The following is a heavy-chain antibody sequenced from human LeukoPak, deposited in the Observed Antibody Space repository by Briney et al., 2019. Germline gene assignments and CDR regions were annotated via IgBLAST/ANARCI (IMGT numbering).Heavy chain of an antibody. CDR1: GFTFSSYD. D-gene: IGHD1-26*01. CDR2: ISYGGSNK. Sequence: GGSLRLSCAVSGFTFSSYDMLWVRQAPGKGLEWVADISYGGSNKYYADSEKRRFTISRDNSKNTLYLQMNRLRAEDTAVYYCAKDFAARIVGAKGDYWGQGTLVTVSS. V-gene: IGHV3-30*18. J-gene: IGHJ4*02. CDR3: AKDFAARIVGAKGDY.